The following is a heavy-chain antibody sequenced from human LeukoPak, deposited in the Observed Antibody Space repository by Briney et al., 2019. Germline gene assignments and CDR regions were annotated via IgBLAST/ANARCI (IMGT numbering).Heavy chain of an antibody. CDR2: ISYDGSNK. CDR1: GFTFSSYG. V-gene: IGHV3-30*18. Sequence: PGRSLRLSCAASGFTFSSYGMHWVRQAPGKGLEWVAVISYDGSNKCHADSVKGRFTISRDNSKNTLYLQMNSLRAEDTAVYYCAKGESAITIFGVVISKRNDYWGQGTLVTVSS. CDR3: AKGESAITIFGVVISKRNDY. D-gene: IGHD3-3*01. J-gene: IGHJ4*02.